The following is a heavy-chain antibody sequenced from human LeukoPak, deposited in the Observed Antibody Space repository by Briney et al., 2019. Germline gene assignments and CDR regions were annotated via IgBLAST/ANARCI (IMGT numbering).Heavy chain of an antibody. J-gene: IGHJ5*02. D-gene: IGHD4-17*01. CDR2: INHSGTT. CDR3: ARKTALSGDYDWFDL. CDR1: GGSFSGYY. V-gene: IGHV4-34*01. Sequence: SETLSLTCAVYGGSFSGYYWNWIRQPPGRGLEWIGEINHSGTTNYNPSLKSRVTISIDTSKNQFSLKLSSVTAADTAVYYCARKTALSGDYDWFDLWGQGTLVTVSS.